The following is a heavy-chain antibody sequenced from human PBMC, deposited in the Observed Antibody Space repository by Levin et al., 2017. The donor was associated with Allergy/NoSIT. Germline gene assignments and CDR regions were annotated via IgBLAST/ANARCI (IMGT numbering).Heavy chain of an antibody. CDR1: GFTFSTYW. J-gene: IGHJ4*02. Sequence: GESLKISCAASGFTFSTYWMSWVRQAPGKGLEWVANIKQDGSDKYYVDSVKGRFTISRDNAKNSLYLQMNSLRAEDTAVYFCATYCNSAACYTRFDYWGQGTLVTVSS. D-gene: IGHD2/OR15-2a*01. V-gene: IGHV3-7*02. CDR3: ATYCNSAACYTRFDY. CDR2: IKQDGSDK.